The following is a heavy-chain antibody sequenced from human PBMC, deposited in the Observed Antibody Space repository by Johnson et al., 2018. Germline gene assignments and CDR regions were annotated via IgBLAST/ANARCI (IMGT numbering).Heavy chain of an antibody. CDR2: RNSDGSRP. CDR3: SGGSGWVVDH. J-gene: IGHJ4*02. CDR1: GFTFSGYW. Sequence: EVQLVESGGGLVQPGGSLRLSCAASGFTFSGYWMHWVRQAPGKGLVCVSRRNSDGSRPSYADSAKGRFTISRDNAKNTLNLQMNSLRAEDTAVYYWSGGSGWVVDHWGQGVQVTVS. V-gene: IGHV3-74*02. D-gene: IGHD6-19*01.